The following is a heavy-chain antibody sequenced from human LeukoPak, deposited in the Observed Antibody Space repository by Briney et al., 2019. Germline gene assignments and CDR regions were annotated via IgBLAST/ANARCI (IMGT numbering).Heavy chain of an antibody. CDR2: IKQDGSEK. J-gene: IGHJ4*02. Sequence: PGGSLRLSCAASGFTFSSYWMSWVRQAPGKGLEWVANIKQDGSEKYYVDSVKGRFTISRGNAKNSLYLQMNSLRAEDTAVYYCARDGLYCSGGSCSLRYFDYWGQGTLVTVSS. V-gene: IGHV3-7*01. CDR1: GFTFSSYW. D-gene: IGHD2-15*01. CDR3: ARDGLYCSGGSCSLRYFDY.